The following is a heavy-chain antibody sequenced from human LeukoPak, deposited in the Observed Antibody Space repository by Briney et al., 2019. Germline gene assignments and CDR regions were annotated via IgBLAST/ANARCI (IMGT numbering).Heavy chain of an antibody. CDR3: AHLGGVVTATTDFGY. V-gene: IGHV3-72*01. J-gene: IGHJ4*02. Sequence: GGSLRLSCATSGFTFSSYTMKWVRQAPGKGLEWVGRTRNKADTYTTHYAASVEGRFTISRDDSKNSLYLQMNSLKTEDTAVYYCAHLGGVVTATTDFGYWGQGTLVTVSP. CDR2: TRNKADTYTT. CDR1: GFTFSSYT. D-gene: IGHD2-2*01.